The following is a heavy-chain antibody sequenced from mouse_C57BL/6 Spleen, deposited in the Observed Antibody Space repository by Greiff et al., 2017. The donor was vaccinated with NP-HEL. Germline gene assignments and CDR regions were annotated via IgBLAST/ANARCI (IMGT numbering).Heavy chain of an antibody. CDR3: ARGSNYRYFDV. J-gene: IGHJ1*03. Sequence: QVQLQQSGAELVKPGASVKLSCKASGYTFTSYWMQWVKQRPGQGLEWIGEIDPSDSYTNYNQKFKGKATLTVDTSSSTAYMLLSRLTSKDSAVYYCARGSNYRYFDVWGTGTTVTGSS. CDR1: GYTFTSYW. CDR2: IDPSDSYT. V-gene: IGHV1-50*01. D-gene: IGHD2-5*01.